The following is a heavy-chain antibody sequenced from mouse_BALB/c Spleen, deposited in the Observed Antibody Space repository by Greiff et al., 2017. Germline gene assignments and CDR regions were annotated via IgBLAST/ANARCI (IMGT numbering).Heavy chain of an antibody. CDR1: GFTFSSYA. J-gene: IGHJ3*01. CDR2: ISSGGST. Sequence: EVQLVESGGGLVKPGGSLKLSCAASGFTFSSYAMSWVRQTPEKRLEWVASISSGGSTYYPDSVKGRFTISRDNARNILYLQMSSLRSEDTAMYYCAREGDYVFFAYWGQGTLVTVSA. CDR3: AREGDYVFFAY. D-gene: IGHD2-4*01. V-gene: IGHV5-6-5*01.